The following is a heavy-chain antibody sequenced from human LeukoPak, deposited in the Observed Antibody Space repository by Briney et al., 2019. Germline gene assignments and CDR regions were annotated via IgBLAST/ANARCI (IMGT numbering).Heavy chain of an antibody. V-gene: IGHV4-39*07. CDR2: VFYNGAT. J-gene: IGHJ4*02. D-gene: IGHD3-10*01. CDR1: GGSISSSIYY. Sequence: SETLSLTCIVSGGSISSSIYYWAWVRQPPGKGLEWIGTVFYNGATQYSPSLRSRVTISIDTSTNQFSLKLTSVTAADTALYYCARVSFMVRGVERPGRFDYWGQGTLVTVSS. CDR3: ARVSFMVRGVERPGRFDY.